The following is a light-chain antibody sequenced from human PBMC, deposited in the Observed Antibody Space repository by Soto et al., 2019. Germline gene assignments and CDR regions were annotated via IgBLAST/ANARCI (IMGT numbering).Light chain of an antibody. CDR3: QKTYSTPYT. J-gene: IGKJ2*01. CDR1: QSISTY. CDR2: ATS. V-gene: IGKV1-39*01. Sequence: DIQMTQSPSSLSASVGDRVTITCRASQSISTYLNWYQQKPGKAPKLLIYATSTLQSGVPSRFSGSGSGTEFTLTISSLQPEDFATYYCQKTYSTPYTFGQGTKVEMK.